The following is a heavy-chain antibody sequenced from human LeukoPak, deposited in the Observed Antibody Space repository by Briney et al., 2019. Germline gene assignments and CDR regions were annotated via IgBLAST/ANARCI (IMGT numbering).Heavy chain of an antibody. CDR2: IRYDGSNK. CDR1: GLTFSSYG. Sequence: GGSLRLSCAASGLTFSSYGMHWVRQAPGKGLEWVAFIRYDGSNKYYADSVKGRFTISRDNSKNTLYLQMNSLRAEDTAVYYCAKDPGLLWFGEYYFDYWGQGTLVTVSS. CDR3: AKDPGLLWFGEYYFDY. J-gene: IGHJ4*02. V-gene: IGHV3-30*02. D-gene: IGHD3-10*01.